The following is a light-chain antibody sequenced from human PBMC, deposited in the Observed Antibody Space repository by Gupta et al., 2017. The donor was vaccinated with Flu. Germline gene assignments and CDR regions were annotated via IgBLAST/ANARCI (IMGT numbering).Light chain of an antibody. Sequence: PASLSASVGDRVTITCRASQSIGSHLNWYQQRPGKAPKLLIYSTSNLQSGVSSRFSGSGSGTDFTLTISSLQPEDFATYSCQQTDRAPLTFGGGTKVEIK. V-gene: IGKV1-39*01. J-gene: IGKJ4*01. CDR1: QSIGSH. CDR2: STS. CDR3: QQTDRAPLT.